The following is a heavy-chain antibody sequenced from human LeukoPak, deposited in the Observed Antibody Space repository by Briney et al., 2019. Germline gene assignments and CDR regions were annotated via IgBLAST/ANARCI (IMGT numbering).Heavy chain of an antibody. CDR3: ARCGGFCSGGSCYGDYFDY. Sequence: GGSLRLSCVVSGFTFSSYWVAWVRQAPGKGLEWVANIKGDGREERYVDSVKGRFTISRDNTKNSLYLQMNSLRDEDTAVYYCARCGGFCSGGSCYGDYFDYWGQGTLVTVSS. J-gene: IGHJ4*02. V-gene: IGHV3-7*01. CDR1: GFTFSSYW. D-gene: IGHD2-15*01. CDR2: IKGDGREE.